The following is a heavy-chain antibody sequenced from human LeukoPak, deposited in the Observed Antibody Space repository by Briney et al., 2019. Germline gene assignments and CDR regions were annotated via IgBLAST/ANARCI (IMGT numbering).Heavy chain of an antibody. CDR3: ARELWFANAPGSWLDP. J-gene: IGHJ5*02. V-gene: IGHV4-34*01. Sequence: SQTLSLTSAVYGGSFSGYSWSWIRQPPGKGLEWIGEINHSGSTNYNPSLKSRVTISVDTSKNQFSLRLSSVTAADTAVYYCARELWFANAPGSWLDPWGQGTLVTVSS. D-gene: IGHD3-10*01. CDR2: INHSGST. CDR1: GGSFSGYS.